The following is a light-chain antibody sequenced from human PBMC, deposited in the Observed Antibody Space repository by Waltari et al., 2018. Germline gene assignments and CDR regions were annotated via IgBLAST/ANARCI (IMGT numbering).Light chain of an antibody. CDR3: QQYGPSPPFT. CDR2: GAS. CDR1: QSVSSSY. J-gene: IGKJ2*01. Sequence: EIVLTQSPGTLSLSPGERATLFCRASQSVSSSYLAWYQQRPGQPPRLLIYGASSRATGIPDRFSGSGSGTDFTLTISRLEPEYFAMYYCQQYGPSPPFTFGQGTKLEIK. V-gene: IGKV3-20*01.